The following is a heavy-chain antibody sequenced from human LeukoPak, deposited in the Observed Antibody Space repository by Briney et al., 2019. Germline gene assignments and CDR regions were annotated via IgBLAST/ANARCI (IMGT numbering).Heavy chain of an antibody. CDR3: ARAYSSSWYVGY. CDR1: GYTFTSYG. Sequence: ASEKVSCKASGYTFTSYGISWVRQAPGQGLEWMGWISAYNGNTNYAQKLQGRVTMTTGTSTSTAHMELRSLRSDDTAVYYCARAYSSSWYVGYWGQGTLVTVSS. V-gene: IGHV1-18*01. J-gene: IGHJ4*02. CDR2: ISAYNGNT. D-gene: IGHD6-13*01.